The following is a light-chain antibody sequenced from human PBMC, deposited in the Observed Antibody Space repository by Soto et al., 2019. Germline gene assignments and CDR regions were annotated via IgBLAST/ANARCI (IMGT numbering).Light chain of an antibody. CDR1: QSVSSN. CDR2: GAS. V-gene: IGKV3-15*01. J-gene: IGKJ5*01. CDR3: QQYNNWPPIT. Sequence: EIVMTQSPATLSVSPGERATLSCRARQSVSSNFDWYQQKPGQAPRLLIYGASTRATGIPARFSGSGSGTEFTLTISSLQSEDFAVYYCQQYNNWPPITFGQGTRLEIK.